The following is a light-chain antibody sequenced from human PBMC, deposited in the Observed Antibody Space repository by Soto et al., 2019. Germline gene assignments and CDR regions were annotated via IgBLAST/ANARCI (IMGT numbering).Light chain of an antibody. Sequence: DIQMTQSPPSLSASVGDRVTTSCRASQTINNYLNWYQQKPGKAPEVLIYAASSLQSGVPSRFSGSGSGTEFTLTISSVQPEDFATYYCQQNYSPVFSFGPGTKVDIK. V-gene: IGKV1-39*01. CDR3: QQNYSPVFS. CDR1: QTINNY. CDR2: AAS. J-gene: IGKJ3*01.